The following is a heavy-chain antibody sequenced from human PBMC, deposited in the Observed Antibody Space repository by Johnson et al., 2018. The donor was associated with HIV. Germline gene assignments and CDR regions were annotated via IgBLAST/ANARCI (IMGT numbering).Heavy chain of an antibody. D-gene: IGHD3-3*01. J-gene: IGHJ3*02. Sequence: QVQLVESGGGLVKPGGSLRLSCAASGFTFSDYYMRWVRQTPGKGLEWVSYIRSSGTNVYYADSVKGRFSISRDKAKHSLYLQMNSLRAEDTAVYYCARDRVFCDAFDIWGQGTMVTVSS. CDR1: GFTFSDYY. V-gene: IGHV3-11*04. CDR2: IRSSGTNV. CDR3: ARDRVFCDAFDI.